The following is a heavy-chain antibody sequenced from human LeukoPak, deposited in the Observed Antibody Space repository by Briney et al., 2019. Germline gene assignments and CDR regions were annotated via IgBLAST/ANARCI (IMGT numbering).Heavy chain of an antibody. CDR1: GYTFTSYG. Sequence: ASVKVSCKASGYTFTSYGISWVRQAPGQGLEWMGWISAYNGNTNYAQKLQGRVTMTTDTSTSTAYMELRSLRSDDTAVYYCAGVLLDYYGSGSYSATWGQGTLVTVSS. V-gene: IGHV1-18*01. D-gene: IGHD3-10*01. CDR3: AGVLLDYYGSGSYSAT. J-gene: IGHJ5*02. CDR2: ISAYNGNT.